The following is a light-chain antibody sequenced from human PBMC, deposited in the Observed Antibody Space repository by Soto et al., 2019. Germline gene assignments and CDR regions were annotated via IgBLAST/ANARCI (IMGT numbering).Light chain of an antibody. Sequence: EIVMTQSPDTLSVSPGDICTRSCRASQSVSTNLAWYQQKPGQAPRLLIYGASIRATGIPDRFSGSGSETDFTLTISRLEPEDFALYYCQQYGSSAPITFGQGTRLEIK. V-gene: IGKV3-20*01. J-gene: IGKJ5*01. CDR3: QQYGSSAPIT. CDR2: GAS. CDR1: QSVSTN.